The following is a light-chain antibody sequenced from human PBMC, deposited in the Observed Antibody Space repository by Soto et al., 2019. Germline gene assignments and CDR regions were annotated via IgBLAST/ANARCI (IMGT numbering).Light chain of an antibody. Sequence: QSALTQPASVSRSPGQSITISCTGTSSDVVAYNYVSWYQQHPGKAPKLMIYEVSNRPSGVSNRFSGSKSANTASLTISGLQAGYEADYSCSSYTSSSTWLFGVGTKVNVL. CDR3: SSYTSSSTWL. CDR2: EVS. J-gene: IGLJ3*02. CDR1: SSDVVAYNY. V-gene: IGLV2-14*03.